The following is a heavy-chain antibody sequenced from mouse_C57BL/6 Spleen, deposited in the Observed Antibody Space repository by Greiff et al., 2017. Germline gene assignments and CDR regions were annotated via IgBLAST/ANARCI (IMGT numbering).Heavy chain of an antibody. CDR2: IYPRDGST. CDR1: GYTFTDHT. CDR3: AYSNYVPYYAMDY. J-gene: IGHJ4*01. D-gene: IGHD2-5*01. Sequence: VQLQQSDAELVKPGASVKISCKVSGYTFTDHTIHWMKQRPEQGLEWIGYIYPRDGSTKYNEKFKGQATLTADKSSSTAYMQLNSLTSEDAAVXFCAYSNYVPYYAMDYWGQGTSVTVSS. V-gene: IGHV1-78*01.